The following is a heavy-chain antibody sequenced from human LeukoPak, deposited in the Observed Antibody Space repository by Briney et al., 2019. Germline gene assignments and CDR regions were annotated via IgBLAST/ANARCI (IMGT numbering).Heavy chain of an antibody. Sequence: GGSLRLSCEASGFIFSAYAMSWVRQAPGKGLEWVSAISGGGSGTYYADSVKGRFTISRYNSKNTLYLQMTNLRADDTAVYHCAKASGGYSGSYWYFDLWGRGTLVTVSS. CDR3: AKASGGYSGSYWYFDL. D-gene: IGHD3-10*01. V-gene: IGHV3-23*01. CDR1: GFIFSAYA. J-gene: IGHJ2*01. CDR2: ISGGGSGT.